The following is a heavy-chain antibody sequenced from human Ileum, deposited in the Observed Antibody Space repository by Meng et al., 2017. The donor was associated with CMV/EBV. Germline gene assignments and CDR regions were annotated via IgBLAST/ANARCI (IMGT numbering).Heavy chain of an antibody. CDR3: ASSASLGDSSGYFDY. Sequence: SGGPCSSYASSWVRQAPGQGLEWMGGIIPIFGTANYAQKFQGRVTITTDESTSTAYMELSSLRSEDTAVYYCASSASLGDSSGYFDYWGQGTLVTVSS. J-gene: IGHJ4*02. CDR2: IIPIFGTA. D-gene: IGHD3-22*01. CDR1: GGPCSSYA. V-gene: IGHV1-69*05.